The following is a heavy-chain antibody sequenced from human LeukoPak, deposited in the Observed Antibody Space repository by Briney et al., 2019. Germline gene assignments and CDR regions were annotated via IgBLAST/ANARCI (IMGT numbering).Heavy chain of an antibody. CDR3: ARDLGPYSSSSWFWFDP. CDR2: INPSGGST. V-gene: IGHV1-46*01. CDR1: GYTFTSYY. J-gene: IGHJ5*02. D-gene: IGHD6-6*01. Sequence: ASVKVSCKASGYTFTSYYMHWVRQAPGQGLEWMGIINPSGGSTSYAQKFQGRVTMTRDMSTSTVYMELSSLRSEDTAVYYCARDLGPYSSSSWFWFDPWGQGTLVTASS.